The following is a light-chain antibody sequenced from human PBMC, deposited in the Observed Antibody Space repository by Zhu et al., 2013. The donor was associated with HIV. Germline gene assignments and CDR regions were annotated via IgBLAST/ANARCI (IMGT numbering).Light chain of an antibody. Sequence: DIHMTPSPPSLSASVGDRVNITCRASQSVKTFLNWYQQKAGYAPRLLIYGASTLQRGVSSRFSGSGSGTDFTLTLTDLQPEDFATYFCQQTYSSPWTFGRGTQVEIK. CDR2: GAS. J-gene: IGKJ1*01. CDR1: QSVKTF. V-gene: IGKV1-39*01. CDR3: QQTYSSPWT.